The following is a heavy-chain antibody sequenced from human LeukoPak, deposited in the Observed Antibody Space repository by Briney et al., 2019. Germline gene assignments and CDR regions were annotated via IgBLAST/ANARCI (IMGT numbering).Heavy chain of an antibody. CDR2: INPNNGAT. D-gene: IGHD6-19*01. CDR1: GYTFTSHS. CDR3: SSIYSGWFGVSF. Sequence: ASVKVSCNASGYTFTSHSIHWVRQTPRHALKWLGRINPNNGATNATQKLQDRVNMTRDMSTSTAFMELSRLRSDDTAIYYCSSIYSGWFGVSFGGQGPRVTVSS. V-gene: IGHV1-2*06. J-gene: IGHJ4*02.